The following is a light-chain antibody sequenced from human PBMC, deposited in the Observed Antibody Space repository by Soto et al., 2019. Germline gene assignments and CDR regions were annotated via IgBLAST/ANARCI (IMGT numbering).Light chain of an antibody. CDR3: SSWTNSGTYV. CDR1: SSDVGAYNY. CDR2: DVS. Sequence: SVLTQPASVSGSPGQSITISCTGSSSDVGAYNYVSWYRHLPGKAPELMIYDVSHRPSGVSDRFSGSKSGNTASLTISGLQAEDDADYYCSSWTNSGTYVFGTGTKVTVL. V-gene: IGLV2-14*03. J-gene: IGLJ1*01.